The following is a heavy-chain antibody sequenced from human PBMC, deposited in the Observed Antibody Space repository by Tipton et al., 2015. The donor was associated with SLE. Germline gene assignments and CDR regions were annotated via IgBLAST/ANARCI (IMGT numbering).Heavy chain of an antibody. J-gene: IGHJ3*02. CDR3: ARTSKETDVFDI. V-gene: IGHV4-39*07. Sequence: TLSLTCTDSGGSISSSTYYWGWIRQPPGKGLEWIGTISYTGKTHYNPSLKSRVTISIDTSKNQFSLKLSSVTAADTAIYYCARTSKETDVFDIWGQGTMVTVSS. CDR1: GGSISSSTYY. CDR2: ISYTGKT.